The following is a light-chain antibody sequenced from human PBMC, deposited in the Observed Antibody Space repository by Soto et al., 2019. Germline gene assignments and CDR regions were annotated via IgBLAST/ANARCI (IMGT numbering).Light chain of an antibody. Sequence: EIVMTQSPATLSVSPGGRATLSCRASQSVSSYLAWYQQRPGQPPRLLIYRASTRATGIPARFSGSGSGTEFSLTLSSLPSEDFAVYYCQQYSTWPPRYTFGQGTKLEI. CDR1: QSVSSY. J-gene: IGKJ2*01. CDR2: RAS. CDR3: QQYSTWPPRYT. V-gene: IGKV3-15*01.